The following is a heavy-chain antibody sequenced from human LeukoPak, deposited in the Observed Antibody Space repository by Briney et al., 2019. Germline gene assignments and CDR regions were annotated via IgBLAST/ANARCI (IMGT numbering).Heavy chain of an antibody. CDR1: GFTFSSYTM. Sequence: GSLRLSCAASGFTFSSYTMSWVRQPPGKGLEWIGEIYHSGSTNYNPSLKSRVTISVDKSKNQFSLKLSSVTAADTAVYYCARAAYGDSFDYWGQGTLVTVSS. CDR2: IYHSGST. V-gene: IGHV4-4*02. CDR3: ARAAYGDSFDY. J-gene: IGHJ4*02. D-gene: IGHD4-17*01.